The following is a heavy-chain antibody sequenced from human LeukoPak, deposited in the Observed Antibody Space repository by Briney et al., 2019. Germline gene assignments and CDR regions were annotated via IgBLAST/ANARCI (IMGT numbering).Heavy chain of an antibody. V-gene: IGHV3-23*01. CDR2: IYGSGRRT. CDR1: GFTFSIYA. Sequence: PGGSLRLSCVASGFTFSIYAMSWVRQAPGKGLEWVPEIYGSGRRTYYADFLKGRFTISRDNSKNTVYLQMNSLRAEDTAVYYCVKEGTSAYFDSWGQGILVTVSS. CDR3: VKEGTSAYFDS. J-gene: IGHJ4*02. D-gene: IGHD2-2*01.